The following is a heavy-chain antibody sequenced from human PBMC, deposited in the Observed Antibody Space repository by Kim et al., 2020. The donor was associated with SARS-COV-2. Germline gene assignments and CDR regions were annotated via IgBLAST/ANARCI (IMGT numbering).Heavy chain of an antibody. J-gene: IGHJ4*02. D-gene: IGHD3-3*01. V-gene: IGHV3-30*01. CDR3: ARGLNYDFWSGYFDY. Sequence: DSGKGRFTISRDNSKNTLYLQMNSLRAEDTAVYYCARGLNYDFWSGYFDYWGQGTLVTVSS.